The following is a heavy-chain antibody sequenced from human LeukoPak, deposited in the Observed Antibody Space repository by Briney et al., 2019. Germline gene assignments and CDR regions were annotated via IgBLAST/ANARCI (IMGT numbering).Heavy chain of an antibody. J-gene: IGHJ4*02. CDR3: AREIGTYYYDSSGFDY. CDR2: IYTSGST. D-gene: IGHD3-22*01. Sequence: SETLSLTCSVSGGSISSYYWSWIRQPAGKGLEWIGRIYTSGSTNYNPSLKSRVTMSVDTSKNQFSLKLSSVTAADTAVYYYAREIGTYYYDSSGFDYWGQGTLVTVSS. V-gene: IGHV4-4*07. CDR1: GGSISSYY.